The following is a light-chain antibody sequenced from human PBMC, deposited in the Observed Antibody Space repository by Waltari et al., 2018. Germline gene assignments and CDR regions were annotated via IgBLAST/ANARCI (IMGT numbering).Light chain of an antibody. Sequence: EIVLTQSPGTLSLSPGERATLSCRASQSVGRYLAWYQQQHGQAPRLLIYDASTRATGIPDRFSGGGSGTDFSLTISRLEPEDFAVYYCQMYVRLPVTFGQGTKVEI. CDR3: QMYVRLPVT. V-gene: IGKV3-20*01. CDR1: QSVGRY. CDR2: DAS. J-gene: IGKJ1*01.